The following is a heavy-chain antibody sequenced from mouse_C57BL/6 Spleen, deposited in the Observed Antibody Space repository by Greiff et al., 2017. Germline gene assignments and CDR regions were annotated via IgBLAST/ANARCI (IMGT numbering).Heavy chain of an antibody. D-gene: IGHD2-2*01. CDR3: ARDEMGYDADYYAMDC. CDR1: GFTFSSYA. CDR2: ISDGGSYT. J-gene: IGHJ4*01. V-gene: IGHV5-4*01. Sequence: EVKLMESGGGLVKPGGSLKLSCAASGFTFSSYAMSWVRQTPEKRLEWVATISDGGSYTYYPDNVKGRFTISRDNAKNNLYLQMSHLKSEDTAMYYCARDEMGYDADYYAMDCWGKGASVTVSS.